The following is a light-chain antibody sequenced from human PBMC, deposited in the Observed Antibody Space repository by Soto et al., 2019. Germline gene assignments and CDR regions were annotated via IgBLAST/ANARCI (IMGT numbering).Light chain of an antibody. CDR1: QSVSSSY. V-gene: IGKV3-20*01. CDR2: GPS. Sequence: EVVLTQSPGTLSLSPGERATLSCSASQSVSSSYLAWYQQKPGQAPRLLIYGPSSRATSIPDRFSSSGSGTDFTLTISRLEPEDVAVYYCQQYGISSWTFGQGTKVAIK. CDR3: QQYGISSWT. J-gene: IGKJ1*01.